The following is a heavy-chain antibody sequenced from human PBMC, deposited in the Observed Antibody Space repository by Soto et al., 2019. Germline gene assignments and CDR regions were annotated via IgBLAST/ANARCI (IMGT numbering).Heavy chain of an antibody. V-gene: IGHV1-18*01. Sequence: GASVKVSCKASGGTFSSYAISWVRQAPGQGLEWMGWISAYNGNTNYAQKLQGRVTMTTDTSTSTAYMELRSLRSDDTAVYYCARVWIVLRYFDWFAAQYDYWGQGTLVTVSS. J-gene: IGHJ4*02. CDR3: ARVWIVLRYFDWFAAQYDY. CDR2: ISAYNGNT. CDR1: GGTFSSYA. D-gene: IGHD3-9*01.